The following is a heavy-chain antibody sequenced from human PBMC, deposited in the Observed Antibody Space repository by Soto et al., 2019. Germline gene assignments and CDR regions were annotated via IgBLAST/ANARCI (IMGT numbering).Heavy chain of an antibody. CDR2: IYYSGST. J-gene: IGHJ5*02. CDR3: ARESDYYDSSGPGRRFDP. D-gene: IGHD3-22*01. Sequence: SETLSLTCTVSGGSISSYYWSWIRQPPGKGLEWIGYIYYSGSTNYNPSLKSRVTISVDTSKNQFSLKLSSVTAADTAVYYCARESDYYDSSGPGRRFDPWGQGTPVTVS. V-gene: IGHV4-59*01. CDR1: GGSISSYY.